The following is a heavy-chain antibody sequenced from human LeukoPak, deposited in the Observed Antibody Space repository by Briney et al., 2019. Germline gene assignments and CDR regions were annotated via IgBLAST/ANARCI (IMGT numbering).Heavy chain of an antibody. V-gene: IGHV1-18*01. CDR1: GYTFTSYD. CDR2: MNPNSGGT. CDR3: ARVGDSGSPPYYYYYMDV. J-gene: IGHJ6*03. Sequence: GASVKVSCKASGYTFTSYDINWVRQATGQGLEWMGWMNPNSGGTNYAQKLQGRVTMTTDTSTSTAYMELRSLRSDDTAVYYCARVGDSGSPPYYYYYMDVWGKGTTVTVSS. D-gene: IGHD1-26*01.